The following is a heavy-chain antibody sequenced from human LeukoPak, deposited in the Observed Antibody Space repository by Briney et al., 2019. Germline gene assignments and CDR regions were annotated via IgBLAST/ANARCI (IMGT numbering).Heavy chain of an antibody. CDR2: IYYSGST. CDR1: GGSISSGSYY. CDR3: ARVSVAGGYYFDY. D-gene: IGHD6-19*01. V-gene: IGHV4-39*07. J-gene: IGHJ4*02. Sequence: PSETLSLTCTVSGGSISSGSYYWSWIRQPAGKGLEWIGSIYYSGSTYYNPSLKSRVTISVDTSKNQFSLKLSSVTAADTAVYYCARVSVAGGYYFDYWGQGTLVTVSS.